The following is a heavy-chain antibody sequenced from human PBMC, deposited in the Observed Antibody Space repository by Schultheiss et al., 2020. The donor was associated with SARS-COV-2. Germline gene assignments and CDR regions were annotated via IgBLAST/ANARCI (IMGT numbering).Heavy chain of an antibody. CDR1: GGSISSYY. CDR2: INHSGST. J-gene: IGHJ6*03. D-gene: IGHD3-10*01. CDR3: ARVRGGGSGSYYSPHSRYHYYYMDV. Sequence: SETLSLTCTVSGGSISSYYWSWIRQPPGKGLEWIGEINHSGSTNYNPPLKSRVTISVDTSKNQFSLKLSSVTAADTAVYYCARVRGGGSGSYYSPHSRYHYYYMDVWGKGTTVTVSS. V-gene: IGHV4-34*01.